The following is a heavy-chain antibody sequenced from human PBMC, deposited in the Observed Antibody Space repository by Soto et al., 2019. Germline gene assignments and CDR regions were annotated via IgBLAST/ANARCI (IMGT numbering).Heavy chain of an antibody. CDR2: IYWDDDK. V-gene: IGHV2-5*02. Sequence: QITLNESGPTVVRPTETLTLTCRFSGFSLTTSGVGVGWIRQSPGKAPEWLALIYWDDDKRYSASLKSRLTNPKDTSKNQVVLTVSDLDPTDTATYYGAKRFLRPVFGLVPPPAIFFDFGAQGPPVAVPS. J-gene: IGHJ4*02. D-gene: IGHD3-3*01. CDR3: AKRFLRPVFGLVPPPAIFFDF. CDR1: GFSLTTSGVG.